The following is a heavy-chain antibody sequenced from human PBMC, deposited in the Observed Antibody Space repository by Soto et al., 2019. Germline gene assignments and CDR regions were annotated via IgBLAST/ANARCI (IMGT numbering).Heavy chain of an antibody. D-gene: IGHD1-1*01. CDR2: IYNSGRY. Sequence: SETLSLTCTVSGGFISSYYWSWIRQPPDKGLEWIGYIYNSGRYNYNPSLESRLTISIDTSKNQFSLRLASVTAADTAVYYCARTLPNRQLFDSWSQGTLVTVSS. J-gene: IGHJ4*02. CDR1: GGFISSYY. V-gene: IGHV4-59*01. CDR3: ARTLPNRQLFDS.